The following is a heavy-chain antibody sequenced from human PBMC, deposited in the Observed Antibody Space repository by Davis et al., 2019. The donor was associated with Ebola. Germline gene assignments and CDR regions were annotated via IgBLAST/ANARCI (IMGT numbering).Heavy chain of an antibody. CDR1: GGSISSYY. V-gene: IGHV4-4*07. D-gene: IGHD3-10*01. Sequence: PSETLSLTCTVSGGSISSYYWSWIRQPAGKGLEWIGRIYSNGITTYNSSLKGRVTMSVDTSRNHFSLELDSVTAADTAGYYCARAGYWYGSGSYLVYDYWGQGTLVTVSS. J-gene: IGHJ4*02. CDR3: ARAGYWYGSGSYLVYDY. CDR2: IYSNGIT.